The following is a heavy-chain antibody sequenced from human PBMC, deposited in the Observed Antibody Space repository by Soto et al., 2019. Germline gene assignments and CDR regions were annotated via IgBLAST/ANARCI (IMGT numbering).Heavy chain of an antibody. D-gene: IGHD2-2*01. Sequence: GASVKVSCTASGYTFTIYDINWVRQATGQGLEWMGWMNPNSGNTGYAQKFQGRVTMTRNTSISTAYMELSSLRSEDTAVYYCARVRCSSTSCYLDHWGQGTLVTVS. CDR3: ARVRCSSTSCYLDH. J-gene: IGHJ4*02. V-gene: IGHV1-8*02. CDR2: MNPNSGNT. CDR1: GYTFTIYD.